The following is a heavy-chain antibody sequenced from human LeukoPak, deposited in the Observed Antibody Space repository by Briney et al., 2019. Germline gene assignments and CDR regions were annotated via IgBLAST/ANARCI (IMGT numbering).Heavy chain of an antibody. CDR2: ISAYNGNT. V-gene: IGHV1-18*01. CDR3: ARDHTTYYYDSSGYYHNPHAAFDI. D-gene: IGHD3-22*01. CDR1: GYTFTSYG. J-gene: IGHJ3*02. Sequence: GASVKVSCKASGYTFTSYGISWVRQAPGQGLEWMGWISAYNGNTNYAQKLQGRVTMTTDTSTSTAYMELRSLRSDDTAVYYCARDHTTYYYDSSGYYHNPHAAFDIWGQGTMVTVSS.